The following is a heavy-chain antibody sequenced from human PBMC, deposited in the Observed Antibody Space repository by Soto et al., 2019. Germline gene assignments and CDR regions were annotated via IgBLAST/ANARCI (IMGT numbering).Heavy chain of an antibody. V-gene: IGHV4-31*03. CDR3: ARGFTAGYDY. CDR1: GGSISSGGYY. J-gene: IGHJ4*02. Sequence: PSETLSLTCTVSGGSISSGGYYWSWIRQHPGKGLEWIGYIYYSGSTYYNPSLKSRVTISVDTSKNQFSLKLSSVTAADTAVYYCARGFTAGYDYWGQGTLVTVSS. D-gene: IGHD6-13*01. CDR2: IYYSGST.